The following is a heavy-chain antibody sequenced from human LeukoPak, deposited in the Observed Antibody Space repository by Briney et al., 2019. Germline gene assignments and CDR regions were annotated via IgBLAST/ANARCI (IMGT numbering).Heavy chain of an antibody. Sequence: GGSLRLSCAASGFTFSSYEMSWVRQAPGKGLEWVANIKQDGREKYYVDPVKGRFTISRDNAKNSLYLQMNSLRAEDTAVYYCARDRGNDYNSYFFDYWGQGILVTVSS. V-gene: IGHV3-7*01. J-gene: IGHJ4*02. D-gene: IGHD5-24*01. CDR2: IKQDGREK. CDR1: GFTFSSYE. CDR3: ARDRGNDYNSYFFDY.